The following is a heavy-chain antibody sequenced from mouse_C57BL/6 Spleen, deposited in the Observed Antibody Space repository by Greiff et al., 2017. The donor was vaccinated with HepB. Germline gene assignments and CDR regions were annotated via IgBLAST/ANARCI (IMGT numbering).Heavy chain of an antibody. CDR1: GFTFSSYA. CDR2: ISDGGSYT. V-gene: IGHV5-4*01. J-gene: IGHJ1*03. D-gene: IGHD4-1*01. CDR3: ARERGTGTGYFDV. Sequence: EVKLMESGGGLVKPGGSLKLSCAASGFTFSSYAMSWVRQTPEKRLEWVATISDGGSYTYYPDNVKGRFTISRDNAKNNLYLQMSHLKSEDTAMYYCARERGTGTGYFDVWGTGTTVTVSS.